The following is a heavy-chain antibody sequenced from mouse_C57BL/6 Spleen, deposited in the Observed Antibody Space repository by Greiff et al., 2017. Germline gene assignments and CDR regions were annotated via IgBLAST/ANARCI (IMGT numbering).Heavy chain of an antibody. Sequence: VQLQQSGPELVKPGASVKLSCKASGYTFTSYDINWVKQRPGQGLEWIGWIYPRDGSTKYNEKFKGKATLTVDTSSSTAYLELHSLTSEDSAVYFCAFSITTVVATDLYFDVWGTGTTVTVSS. CDR1: GYTFTSYD. J-gene: IGHJ1*03. CDR2: IYPRDGST. CDR3: AFSITTVVATDLYFDV. V-gene: IGHV1-85*01. D-gene: IGHD1-1*01.